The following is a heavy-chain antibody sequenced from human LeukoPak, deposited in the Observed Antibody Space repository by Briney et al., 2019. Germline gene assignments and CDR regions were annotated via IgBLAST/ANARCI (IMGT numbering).Heavy chain of an antibody. V-gene: IGHV3-21*01. D-gene: IGHD5-24*01. CDR1: RFTPRTYI. CDR2: ISSTSNYI. J-gene: IGHJ4*02. CDR3: ASGRWLQANWVIDS. Sequence: GSLSLSRAPSRFTPRTYIINCVRQAPGKGRKWVYSISSTSNYIYIADSVKGRFTISRDNAKNSLYLQMTGLRAEDTAVYYCASGRWLQANWVIDSWGQGTLVTVSS.